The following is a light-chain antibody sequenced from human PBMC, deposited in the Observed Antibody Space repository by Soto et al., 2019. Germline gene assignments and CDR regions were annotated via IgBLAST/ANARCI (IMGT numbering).Light chain of an antibody. J-gene: IGKJ4*01. Sequence: DIQMAQSPSTLSASVGDRVTITCRASQSISSWLAWYQQKPGKAPKLLIYDASSLESGVPSRFSGSGSGTEFTLTISSLQPDDFATYYCQQYNSFPLTFGGGTKVDIK. CDR3: QQYNSFPLT. CDR2: DAS. V-gene: IGKV1-5*01. CDR1: QSISSW.